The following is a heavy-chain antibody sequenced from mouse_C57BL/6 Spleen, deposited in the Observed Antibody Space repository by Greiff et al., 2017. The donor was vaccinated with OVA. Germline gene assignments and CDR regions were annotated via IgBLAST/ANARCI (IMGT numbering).Heavy chain of an antibody. D-gene: IGHD4-1*01. CDR1: GYTFTSYW. CDR3: ARSANWERRGYFDV. V-gene: IGHV1-7*01. Sequence: VQLQQSGAELAKPGASVKLSCKASGYTFTSYWMHWVNQRPGQGLEWIGYINPSSGYTKYNQKFKDTATLTADKSSSTAYMQLSSLTYEDSAVYYCARSANWERRGYFDVWGTGTTVTVSS. CDR2: INPSSGYT. J-gene: IGHJ1*03.